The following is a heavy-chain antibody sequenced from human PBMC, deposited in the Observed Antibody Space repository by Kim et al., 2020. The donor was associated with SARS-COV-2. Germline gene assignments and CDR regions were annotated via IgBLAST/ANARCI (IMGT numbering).Heavy chain of an antibody. CDR1: GFTFSSYA. CDR3: ASWNSRVVHY. J-gene: IGHJ4*02. D-gene: IGHD3-3*01. Sequence: GGSLRLSCAASGFTFSSYAMSWVRQAPGKGLEWVSSISDSGGSTDYADSVKGRFIISRDYSKNTLHLQMNSLRAEDTAIYYCASWNSRVVHYWGQGTLAT. CDR2: ISDSGGST. V-gene: IGHV3-23*01.